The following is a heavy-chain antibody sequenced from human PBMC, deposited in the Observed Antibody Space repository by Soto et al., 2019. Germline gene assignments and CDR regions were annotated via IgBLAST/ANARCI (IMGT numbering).Heavy chain of an antibody. D-gene: IGHD6-6*01. V-gene: IGHV1-69*06. CDR1: GGTFSSYA. J-gene: IGHJ6*02. Sequence: QVQLVQSGAEVQKPGSSVKVSCKASGGTFSSYAISWVRQAPGQGLEWMGGIIPIFGTANYAQKFQGRVTITADKSTSTAYMELSSLRSEDTAVYYCARAVYSSSARGYYYYYYGMDVWGQGTTVTVSS. CDR2: IIPIFGTA. CDR3: ARAVYSSSARGYYYYYYGMDV.